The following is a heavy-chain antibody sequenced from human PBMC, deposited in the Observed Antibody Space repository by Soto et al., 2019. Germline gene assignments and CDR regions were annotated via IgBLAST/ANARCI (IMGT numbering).Heavy chain of an antibody. J-gene: IGHJ3*02. CDR3: ARGEGIYYYDSSGYPRHGACDI. CDR1: GGTFSSYA. V-gene: IGHV1-69*01. CDR2: IIPIFGTA. Sequence: QVQLVQSGAEVKKPGSSVKVSCKASGGTFSSYAISWVRQAPGQGLEWLGGIIPIFGTANYAQKFQGRVTITADESTSTAYMELSSLRSEDTAVYYCARGEGIYYYDSSGYPRHGACDILGQGTMVTVSS. D-gene: IGHD3-22*01.